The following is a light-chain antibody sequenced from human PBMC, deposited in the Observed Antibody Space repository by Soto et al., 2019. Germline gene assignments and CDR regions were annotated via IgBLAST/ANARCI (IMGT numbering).Light chain of an antibody. J-gene: IGKJ3*01. CDR1: EGISND. CDR2: AAS. V-gene: IGKV1-27*01. Sequence: DIQMTQSPSSLSASVGGRVTITCRASEGISNDLAWYQQKTGKVPKLLIYAASTLQSGVPSRFSGSGSGTDFTLTISSLQPEDVATYYCQKYNSAPPGVTFGPGTKVDIK. CDR3: QKYNSAPPGVT.